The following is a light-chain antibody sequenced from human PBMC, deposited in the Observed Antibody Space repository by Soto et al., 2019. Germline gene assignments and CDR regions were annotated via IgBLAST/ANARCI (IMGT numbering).Light chain of an antibody. V-gene: IGKV3-20*01. J-gene: IGKJ2*01. CDR2: GAS. CDR1: QSVSSSY. CDR3: QQYGSSPYT. Sequence: EIVLTQSPGTLSLSPGERATLSCRASQSVSSSYFAWYQQKPGQAPSLLIYGASSRATGITDRFSGSGSGTDFTLTISRLEPEDFAVYYCQQYGSSPYTFGQGTKLEIK.